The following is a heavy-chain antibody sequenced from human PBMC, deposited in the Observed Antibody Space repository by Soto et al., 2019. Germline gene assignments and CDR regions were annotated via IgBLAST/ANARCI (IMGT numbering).Heavy chain of an antibody. D-gene: IGHD2-15*01. J-gene: IGHJ5*02. CDR2: IIPIFGTT. Sequence: QVQLVQSGAEVKKPGSSVKVSCKSSGGTFSTYGFFWVRQAPGQGLEWMGGIIPIFGTTNYAQKFQDRVTITKDESTSTVYMELTSLKSEVTAVYYFASGGGRVFYTPLRIEPWGHGTQVTVYS. CDR1: GGTFSTYG. V-gene: IGHV1-69*01. CDR3: ASGGGRVFYTPLRIEP.